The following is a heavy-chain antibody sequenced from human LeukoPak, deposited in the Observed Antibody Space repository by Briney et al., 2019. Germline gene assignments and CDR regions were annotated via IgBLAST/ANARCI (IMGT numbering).Heavy chain of an antibody. Sequence: GGPLRLSCTASGFTFSSYEMNWVRQAPGKGLEWVSYISNTGSTIYYADSVKGRFTISRDNAKSSLYLQMNSLRAEDTAVYYCAREATGFDYWGQGTLVTVSS. CDR3: AREATGFDY. CDR2: ISNTGSTI. CDR1: GFTFSSYE. V-gene: IGHV3-48*03. J-gene: IGHJ4*02.